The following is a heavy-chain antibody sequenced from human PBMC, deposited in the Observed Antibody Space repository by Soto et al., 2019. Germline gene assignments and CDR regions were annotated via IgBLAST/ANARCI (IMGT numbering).Heavy chain of an antibody. CDR1: GFTFSSYA. D-gene: IGHD3-10*01. CDR2: ISGSGGST. J-gene: IGHJ5*02. CDR3: AKGLATMVRERGWFEP. V-gene: IGHV3-23*01. Sequence: EVQLLESGGGLVQPGGSLRLSCAASGFTFSSYAMSWVRQAPGKGLEWVSAISGSGGSTYYADSVKGRFTISRDNSKNTLYLQMNSLRAEDTAVYYCAKGLATMVRERGWFEPWGQGALVTVSS.